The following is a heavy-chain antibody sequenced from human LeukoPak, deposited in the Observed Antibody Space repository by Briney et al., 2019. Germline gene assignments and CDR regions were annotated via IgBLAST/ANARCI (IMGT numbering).Heavy chain of an antibody. J-gene: IGHJ4*02. V-gene: IGHV3-7*01. CDR1: GFTFSSYW. CDR3: ARDGRAIFGVVNFDC. D-gene: IGHD3-3*01. Sequence: GGSLRLSCAASGFTFSSYWMSWVRQAPGKGLEWVANIKQDESEKYYVDSVKGRFTISRDNAKNSLYLQMNSLRAEDTAVYYCARDGRAIFGVVNFDCWGQGTLVTVSA. CDR2: IKQDESEK.